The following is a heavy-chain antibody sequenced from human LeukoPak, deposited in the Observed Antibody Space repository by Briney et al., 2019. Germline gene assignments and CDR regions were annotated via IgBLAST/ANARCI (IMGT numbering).Heavy chain of an antibody. CDR2: IYPADSDT. D-gene: IGHD3-10*01. CDR1: GYIFTHYW. CDR3: ARQSRDGSKTRGYFFDH. V-gene: IGHV5-51*01. Sequence: GESLKISCQVSGYIFTHYWNGWVRQMPGKGLESMGIIYPADSDTTYSPSFQGQVTISADKSIDTVYLQWSSLKASDTAMYYCARQSRDGSKTRGYFFDHWGQGTLVTVSS. J-gene: IGHJ5*02.